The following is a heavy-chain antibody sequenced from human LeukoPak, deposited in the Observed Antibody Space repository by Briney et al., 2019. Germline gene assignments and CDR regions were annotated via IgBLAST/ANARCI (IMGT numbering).Heavy chain of an antibody. CDR2: INPSGGST. V-gene: IGHV1-46*01. CDR3: ARLGWAAAAGPSNYYYYYGMDV. CDR1: GYTFTSYY. D-gene: IGHD6-13*01. J-gene: IGHJ6*02. Sequence: GASVKVSCKASGYTFTSYYMHWVRQAPGQGLEWMGIINPSGGSTSYAQKVQGRVTMTRDTSTSTVYMELSRLRSDDTAVYYCARLGWAAAAGPSNYYYYYGMDVWGQGTTVTVSS.